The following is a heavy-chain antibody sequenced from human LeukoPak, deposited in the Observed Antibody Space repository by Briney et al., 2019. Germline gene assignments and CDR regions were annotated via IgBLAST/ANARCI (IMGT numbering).Heavy chain of an antibody. J-gene: IGHJ3*02. D-gene: IGHD2-21*02. CDR1: GFTFSNHW. Sequence: RGSLRPSCVASGFTFSNHWMTWVRLAPGKGLEWVSVIYSGGGTDYADSVKGRFTISRDNSKNTLYLQMNSLRAEDTAVYYCARAVGVTAIHNAFDIWGQGTMVTVSS. CDR2: IYSGGGT. V-gene: IGHV3-66*02. CDR3: ARAVGVTAIHNAFDI.